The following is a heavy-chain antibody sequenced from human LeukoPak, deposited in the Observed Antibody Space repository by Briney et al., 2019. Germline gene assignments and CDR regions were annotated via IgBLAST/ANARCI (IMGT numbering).Heavy chain of an antibody. Sequence: PGGSLRLSCTAYGFTFGDYAISSVRQAPGKGLEWLGFIRSKANDGTTTYAASVEGSCIISRDASKNIVYLQMNSLRSEDTAVYYCTRGAYQLDYWGQGTLVTVSS. J-gene: IGHJ4*02. CDR3: TRGAYQLDY. D-gene: IGHD2-2*01. CDR2: IRSKANDGTT. CDR1: GFTFGDYA. V-gene: IGHV3-49*04.